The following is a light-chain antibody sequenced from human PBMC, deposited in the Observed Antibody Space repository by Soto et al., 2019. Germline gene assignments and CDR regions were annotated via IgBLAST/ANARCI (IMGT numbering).Light chain of an antibody. V-gene: IGKV3-15*01. J-gene: IGKJ1*01. CDR2: GAS. CDR1: QSVSSN. CDR3: QQYNNWPPAT. Sequence: EIVMTQSPATLSVSPGERATHSCRASQSVSSNLAWYQQKPGQAPRLLIYGASTRATGIPARFSGSGSGTEFTLTISSLQSEDFAVYYCQQYNNWPPATFGQGTKVDIK.